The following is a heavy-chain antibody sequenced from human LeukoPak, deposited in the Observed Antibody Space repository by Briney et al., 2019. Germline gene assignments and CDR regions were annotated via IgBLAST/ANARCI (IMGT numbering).Heavy chain of an antibody. CDR1: GFSFTSYW. CDR3: ASPNYDSSGYPANDAFDI. CDR2: IYPADSET. V-gene: IGHV5-51*01. J-gene: IGHJ3*02. Sequence: GESLKISCKGSGFSFTSYWIAWVRQMPGKGLEWMGSIYPADSETRYSPSFQGQVTISADKSISTAYLQWSSLKASDTAMYYCASPNYDSSGYPANDAFDIWGQGTMVTVSS. D-gene: IGHD3-22*01.